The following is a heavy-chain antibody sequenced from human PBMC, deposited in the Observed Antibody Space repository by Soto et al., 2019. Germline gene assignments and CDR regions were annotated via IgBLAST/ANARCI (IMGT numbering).Heavy chain of an antibody. CDR3: ARAYCGGDCSPPVYGMDV. Sequence: AGSLRLSCAASGFTVSSNYMSWVRQAPGKGLEWVSVIYSGGSTYYADSVKGRFTISRDNSKNTLYLQMNSLRAEDTAVYYCARAYCGGDCSPPVYGMDVWGQGTTVTVSS. CDR1: GFTVSSNY. V-gene: IGHV3-53*01. D-gene: IGHD2-21*02. J-gene: IGHJ6*02. CDR2: IYSGGST.